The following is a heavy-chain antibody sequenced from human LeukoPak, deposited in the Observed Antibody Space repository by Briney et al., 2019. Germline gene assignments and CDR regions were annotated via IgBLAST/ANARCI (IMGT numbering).Heavy chain of an antibody. CDR3: VRHISTNTGYFDS. Sequence: PSETLSLTCIVSGGPINSHSYYWGWIRQPPGKGLEWIGSVYYDGTSYSNPSLDSRVAVFVDTSRDQFSLDLSFVTAADTALYYCVRHISTNTGYFDSCGQGTLVSVSS. V-gene: IGHV4-39*01. CDR2: VYYDGTS. J-gene: IGHJ4*02. CDR1: GGPINSHSYY. D-gene: IGHD5-24*01.